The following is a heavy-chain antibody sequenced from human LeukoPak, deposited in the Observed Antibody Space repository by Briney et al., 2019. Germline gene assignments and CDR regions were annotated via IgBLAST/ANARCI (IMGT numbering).Heavy chain of an antibody. V-gene: IGHV1-2*02. CDR3: ARGGRRYS. CDR2: INPNSGGT. D-gene: IGHD5-18*01. J-gene: IGHJ3*01. Sequence: ASVKVSCKASGYTFTGYYMHWVRQAPGQGLEWMGWINPNSGGTNYAQKFQGRVTMTRDTSISTAYMELRSDDTAVYYCARGGRRYSWGQGTMVTVSS. CDR1: GYTFTGYY.